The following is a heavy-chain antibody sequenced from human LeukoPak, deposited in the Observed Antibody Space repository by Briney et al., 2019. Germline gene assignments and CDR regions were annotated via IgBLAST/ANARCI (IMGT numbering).Heavy chain of an antibody. CDR3: ARRVTMIKAFDI. CDR2: INHSGST. CDR1: GGSFSGYY. V-gene: IGHV4-34*01. J-gene: IGHJ3*02. D-gene: IGHD3-22*01. Sequence: KTSETLSLTCAVYGGSFSGYYWSWIRQPPGNGLEWVGEINHSGSTNYNPSLKSRVTISVDTSKNQFSLKLSSVTAADTAVYYCARRVTMIKAFDIWGQGTMVTVSS.